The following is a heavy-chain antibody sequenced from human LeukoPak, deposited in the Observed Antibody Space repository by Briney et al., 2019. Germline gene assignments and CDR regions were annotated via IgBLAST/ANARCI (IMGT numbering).Heavy chain of an antibody. CDR2: IGGSGTAT. CDR1: GFTFSSHA. J-gene: IGHJ3*01. V-gene: IGHV3-23*01. D-gene: IGHD3-22*01. Sequence: GGSLRLSCAASGFTFSSHATSWVRQAPGKGLEWVSSIGGSGTATYYADSVKGRFTISRDNSRNTLYLQMNSLRAEDTAVYYCAKDSYYYHSRGPLGDGFDVWGQGTKVTVSS. CDR3: AKDSYYYHSRGPLGDGFDV.